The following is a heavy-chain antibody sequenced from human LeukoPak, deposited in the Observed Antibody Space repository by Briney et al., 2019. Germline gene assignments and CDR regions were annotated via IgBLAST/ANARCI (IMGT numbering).Heavy chain of an antibody. CDR3: ATGRSIRYFDY. D-gene: IGHD3-9*01. CDR2: VHYSGST. J-gene: IGHJ4*02. CDR1: GVSIFSSY. V-gene: IGHV4-59*12. Sequence: SETLSLTCTVSGVSIFSSYWNWVRQPPGKGLEWIGYVHYSGSTNYNPSLKSRVTISVDTSKSQFSLKLSSATAADAAVYYCATGRSIRYFDYWGQGTLLTVSS.